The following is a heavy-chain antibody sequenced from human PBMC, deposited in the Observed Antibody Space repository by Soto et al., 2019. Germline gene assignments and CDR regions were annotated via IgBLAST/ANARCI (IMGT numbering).Heavy chain of an antibody. CDR3: ARDRRTITAGVFDS. CDR2: ISSSSSTI. D-gene: IGHD1-20*01. Sequence: GGSLRLACAGSGFTFSSYSMNWVRQSPGKGLEWVSFISSSSSTIYYADSVKGRFTISRDNAKNSLYLQMNSLRDEDTAVYFCARDRRTITAGVFDSWGQGTLVTVSS. V-gene: IGHV3-48*02. J-gene: IGHJ4*02. CDR1: GFTFSSYS.